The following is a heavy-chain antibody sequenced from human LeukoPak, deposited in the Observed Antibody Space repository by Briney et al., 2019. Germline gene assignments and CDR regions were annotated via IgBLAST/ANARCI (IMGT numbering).Heavy chain of an antibody. Sequence: SETLSLTCTVSGDSISSYYWSWIRQPAGKGLEWIGRIYTTGSTNYNPSLKSRVTMSVDTSKNQFSLKLSSVTAADTAVYYCARDSRSRVYFDYWGQGTLVTVSS. J-gene: IGHJ4*02. CDR1: GDSISSYY. V-gene: IGHV4-4*07. CDR3: ARDSRSRVYFDY. CDR2: IYTTGST.